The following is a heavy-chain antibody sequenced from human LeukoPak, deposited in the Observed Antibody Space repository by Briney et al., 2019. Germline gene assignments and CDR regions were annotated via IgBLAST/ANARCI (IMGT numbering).Heavy chain of an antibody. Sequence: GGSLRLSCAASGFTFSNLAMSWVRQAPGKGLEWVSVITGSGGNTYYADSVKGRFTISKDNSKNTVYLQMSSLRVDDTAVYYCAKAASSSWPSYYYGMDVWGQGTTVTVSS. CDR1: GFTFSNLA. CDR2: ITGSGGNT. J-gene: IGHJ6*02. V-gene: IGHV3-23*01. D-gene: IGHD6-13*01. CDR3: AKAASSSWPSYYYGMDV.